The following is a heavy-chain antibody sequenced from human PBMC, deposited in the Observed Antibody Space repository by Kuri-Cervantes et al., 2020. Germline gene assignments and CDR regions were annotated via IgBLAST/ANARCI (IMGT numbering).Heavy chain of an antibody. V-gene: IGHV4-59*01. CDR2: IYYSGST. D-gene: IGHD6-19*01. CDR3: ARGDPSVAGYFDY. CDR1: GGSISSYY. J-gene: IGHJ4*02. Sequence: GSLRLSCTVSGGSISSYYWSWIRQPPGKGLEWIGYIYYSGSTNYNPSLKSRVTISLDTPKNQFSLKLSSVTAADTAMYYCARGDPSVAGYFDYWGQGTLVTVSS.